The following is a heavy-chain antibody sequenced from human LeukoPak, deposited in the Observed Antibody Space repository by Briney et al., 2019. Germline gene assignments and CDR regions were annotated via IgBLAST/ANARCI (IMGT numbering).Heavy chain of an antibody. D-gene: IGHD1-1*01. CDR2: IIPIFGTA. CDR1: GGTFSSYA. Sequence: WASVKVSCKASGGTFSSYAISWVRQAPGQGLEWMGGIIPIFGTANYAQKFQGRVTITADESTSTAYMELSSLRSEDTAVYYCARYKSEWACPMYYYYYGMDVWGQGTTVTVSS. J-gene: IGHJ6*02. CDR3: ARYKSEWACPMYYYYYGMDV. V-gene: IGHV1-69*13.